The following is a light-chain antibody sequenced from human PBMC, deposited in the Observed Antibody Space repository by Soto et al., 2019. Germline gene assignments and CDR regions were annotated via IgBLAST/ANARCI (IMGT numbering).Light chain of an antibody. V-gene: IGLV2-8*01. J-gene: IGLJ1*01. CDR3: SSYAGSNNLYV. CDR2: EVS. Sequence: QSVLTQPPSASSSPGQSVTISCTGTSSDVGGYNYVSWYQQHPGKAPKLMIYEVSKRPSGVPDRFSGSKSGNTASLTVSGLQAEDEADYYCSSYAGSNNLYVFGTGTKVTVL. CDR1: SSDVGGYNY.